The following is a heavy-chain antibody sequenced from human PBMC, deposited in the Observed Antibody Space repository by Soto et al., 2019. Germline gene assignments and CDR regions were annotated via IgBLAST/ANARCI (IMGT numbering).Heavy chain of an antibody. J-gene: IGHJ4*02. CDR2: INMDGSST. CDR3: ARGPRGLYHHDY. D-gene: IGHD2-2*01. V-gene: IGHV3-74*01. CDR1: GFTFSGDW. Sequence: EVQLVESGGGLVQPGGSLRLSCAASGFTFSGDWMHWVRQAAGKGLEWVSRINMDGSSTNYADSVKGRFTISRDNAKNTLYLQMNSLRVDDTAVYYCARGPRGLYHHDYWGQGALVTVSS.